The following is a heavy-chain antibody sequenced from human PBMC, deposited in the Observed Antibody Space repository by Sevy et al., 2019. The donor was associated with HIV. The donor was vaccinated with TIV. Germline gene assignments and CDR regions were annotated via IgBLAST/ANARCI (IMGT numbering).Heavy chain of an antibody. CDR1: GFTFDDYG. Sequence: GSLRLSCAASGFTFDDYGMSWVRQAPGKGLEWVSGINWNGGSTGYADSVKGRFTISRDNAKNSLYLQMNSLRAEDTALYDCATLIAVAGTSGAFDIWGQGTMVTVSS. D-gene: IGHD6-19*01. CDR3: ATLIAVAGTSGAFDI. V-gene: IGHV3-20*01. J-gene: IGHJ3*02. CDR2: INWNGGST.